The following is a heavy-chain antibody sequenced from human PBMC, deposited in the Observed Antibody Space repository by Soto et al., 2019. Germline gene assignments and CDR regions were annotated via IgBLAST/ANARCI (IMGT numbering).Heavy chain of an antibody. J-gene: IGHJ4*02. CDR3: AKSVVTDNSFDY. Sequence: SLRLSCAASGFTFSSYGMHWVRQAPGKGLEWVAVISYDGSNKYYADSVKGRFTISRDNSKNTLYLQMNSLRAEDTAVYYCAKSVVTDNSFDYWGQGTLVTVS. CDR1: GFTFSSYG. V-gene: IGHV3-30*18. CDR2: ISYDGSNK. D-gene: IGHD3-22*01.